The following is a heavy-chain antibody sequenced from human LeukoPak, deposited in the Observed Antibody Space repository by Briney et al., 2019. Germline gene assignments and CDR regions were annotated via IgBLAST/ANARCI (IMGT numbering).Heavy chain of an antibody. V-gene: IGHV3-30*02. CDR3: AKQGPVVRGVIIPNFDY. CDR1: GFTFSSYG. Sequence: PGGSLRLSCAASGFTFSSYGMHWVRQAPGKGLEWVEFIRYDGSNKYYADSVKGRFTISRDNSKNTLYLQMNSLRAEDTAVYYCAKQGPVVRGVIIPNFDYWGQGTLVTVSS. D-gene: IGHD3-10*01. CDR2: IRYDGSNK. J-gene: IGHJ4*02.